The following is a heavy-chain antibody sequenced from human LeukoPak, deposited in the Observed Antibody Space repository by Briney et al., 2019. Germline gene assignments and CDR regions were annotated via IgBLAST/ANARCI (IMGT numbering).Heavy chain of an antibody. D-gene: IGHD2-21*02. CDR2: IYNNGNT. Sequence: PSETQSLTCTVSGGSIKNFYWSWIRQSPGKGLEWLGYIYNNGNTNYNASLKSRVIMSIDTSKNQFSLKVTSVTAADTAIYYCARVLRGAYCGGDCYRLDYWGQGMLVIVSS. CDR3: ARVLRGAYCGGDCYRLDY. J-gene: IGHJ4*02. CDR1: GGSIKNFY. V-gene: IGHV4-59*01.